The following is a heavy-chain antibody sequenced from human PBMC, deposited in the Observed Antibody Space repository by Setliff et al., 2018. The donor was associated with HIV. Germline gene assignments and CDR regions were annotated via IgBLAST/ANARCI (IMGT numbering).Heavy chain of an antibody. V-gene: IGHV4-34*01. CDR1: GESFSGYS. J-gene: IGHJ4*02. Sequence: SETLSLTCAVSGESFSGYSWNWIRQPPGKGLEWIGKIKHTGSTDYSPSFKSRVTLSVDTSENRFSLKLTSLTAADTAVYYCARGVYSRITMVRGITEPRGEYFDFWGQGILVTVS. CDR3: ARGVYSRITMVRGITEPRGEYFDF. CDR2: IKHTGST. D-gene: IGHD3-10*01.